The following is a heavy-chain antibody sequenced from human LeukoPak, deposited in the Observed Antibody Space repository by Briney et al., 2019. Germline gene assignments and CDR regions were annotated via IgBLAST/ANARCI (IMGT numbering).Heavy chain of an antibody. CDR1: GDSISRYY. CDR2: IYNGGII. Sequence: SETLSLTCTVSGDSISRYYWSWIRQPAGKGLEWIGRIYNGGIITYNPSLKSRVTMSIDTSNNQFSLRLRFVTAADTAVYYWARDSGTTGEVKFDPWGQGTLVTVSS. D-gene: IGHD3-10*01. J-gene: IGHJ5*02. V-gene: IGHV4-4*07. CDR3: ARDSGTTGEVKFDP.